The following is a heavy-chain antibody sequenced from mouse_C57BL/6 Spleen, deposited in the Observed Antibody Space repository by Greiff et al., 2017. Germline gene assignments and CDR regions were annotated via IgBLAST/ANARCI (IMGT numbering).Heavy chain of an antibody. CDR3: TRSDYGSSFYYVDY. CDR1: GYTFTDYE. J-gene: IGHJ2*01. CDR2: IDPETGGT. D-gene: IGHD1-1*01. Sequence: QVQLQQSGAELVRPGASVTLSCKASGYTFTDYEMHWVKQTPVHGLEWIGAIDPETGGTAYNQKFKGKAILTADKSSSTAYMELRSLTSEDSAVYYCTRSDYGSSFYYVDYWGQGTTLTVSS. V-gene: IGHV1-15*01.